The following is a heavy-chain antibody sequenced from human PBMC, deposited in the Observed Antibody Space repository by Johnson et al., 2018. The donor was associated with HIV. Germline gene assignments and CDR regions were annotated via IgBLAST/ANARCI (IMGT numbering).Heavy chain of an antibody. J-gene: IGHJ3*02. V-gene: IGHV3-30-3*01. CDR3: AGVTGADDAFDI. D-gene: IGHD2-21*02. CDR1: GITFSSYA. Sequence: QEQLVESGGGVVQPGRSLRLSCAASGITFSSYAMHWVRQAPGRGLEWVTVISYDGSNKYYTDSVKGRFTISRDNSKNTLYLQMNSLRADDTAVYYCAGVTGADDAFDIWGQGTMVTVSS. CDR2: ISYDGSNK.